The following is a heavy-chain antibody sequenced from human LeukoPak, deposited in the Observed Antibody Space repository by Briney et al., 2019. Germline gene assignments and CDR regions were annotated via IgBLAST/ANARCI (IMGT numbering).Heavy chain of an antibody. CDR3: AKDPTHSRVWDNYDYINLSK. D-gene: IGHD3-16*01. J-gene: IGHJ4*02. CDR2: IRYDGRNK. CDR1: GFTFISYG. Sequence: GGSLRLSCAASGFTFISYGMHWVRQAPGKGLEWVAFIRYDGRNKYYADSVKDRFIISRDNSKNTLYLQMNSLRAEDTAVYYCAKDPTHSRVWDNYDYINLSKWGQGTLVTVSS. V-gene: IGHV3-30*02.